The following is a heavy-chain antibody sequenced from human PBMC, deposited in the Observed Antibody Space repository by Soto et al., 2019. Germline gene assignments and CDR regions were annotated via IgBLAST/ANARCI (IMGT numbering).Heavy chain of an antibody. CDR2: ISGYNGDT. CDR3: AKNGQPPYYYYGMDV. CDR1: GYTFTRNG. J-gene: IGHJ6*02. Sequence: VSAKLSSKASGYTFTRNGMCWVRHAPGQGLEWMGWISGYNGDTKYAQKFQGRVTMTVDTSTTTAYMELRSLTSDDRAVYYCAKNGQPPYYYYGMDVWGQGTTVTVS. D-gene: IGHD2-8*01. V-gene: IGHV1-18*01.